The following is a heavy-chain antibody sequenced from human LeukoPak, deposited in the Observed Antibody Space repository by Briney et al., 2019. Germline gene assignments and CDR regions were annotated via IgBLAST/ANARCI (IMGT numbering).Heavy chain of an antibody. Sequence: SETLSLTCTVSGGSISSYYWSWLRQPPGKGMEWIGYIYYSGSTNYNPSLKSRVTISVDTSKNQFSLKLSSVTAADTAVYYCARSNRERVAVAGSLGMDVWGQGTTVTVSS. J-gene: IGHJ6*02. CDR1: GGSISSYY. CDR2: IYYSGST. CDR3: ARSNRERVAVAGSLGMDV. D-gene: IGHD6-19*01. V-gene: IGHV4-59*01.